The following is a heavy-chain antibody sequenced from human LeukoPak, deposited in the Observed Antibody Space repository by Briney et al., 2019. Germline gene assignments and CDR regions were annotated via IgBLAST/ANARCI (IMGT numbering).Heavy chain of an antibody. CDR2: IYSGGST. V-gene: IGHV3-53*01. D-gene: IGHD2-15*01. J-gene: IGHJ5*02. Sequence: GGSLRLSCAASGFTVSTNYMSWVRQAPGKGLEWVSVIYSGGSTYYADSVKGRFTISRDNSKNTLYPQMNSLRAEDTAVYYCARRLGYCSGGTCSWGQGTLVTVSS. CDR1: GFTVSTNY. CDR3: ARRLGYCSGGTCS.